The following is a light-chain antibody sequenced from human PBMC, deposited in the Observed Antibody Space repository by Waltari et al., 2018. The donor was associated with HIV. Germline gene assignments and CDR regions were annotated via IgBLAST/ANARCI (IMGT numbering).Light chain of an antibody. CDR2: TTN. V-gene: IGLV1-44*01. Sequence: QSVLTQSPSASGTPGQRVTISCSGSSSNIGSNAVDWYKHLPGTAPKLLIHTTNQRPSGIPDRFSGSKAGTSASLAISGLQSEDESDYYCAAWDDSLNGYVFGSGTKVTVL. CDR1: SSNIGSNA. CDR3: AAWDDSLNGYV. J-gene: IGLJ1*01.